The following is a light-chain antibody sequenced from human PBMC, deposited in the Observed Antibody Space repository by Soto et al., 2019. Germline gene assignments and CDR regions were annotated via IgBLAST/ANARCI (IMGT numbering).Light chain of an antibody. CDR1: QSVSSIY. V-gene: IGKV3-20*01. CDR3: QQYGSSGLT. CDR2: GAS. J-gene: IGKJ4*01. Sequence: EIVLTQSPCTLSLSPGERATLSCRASQSVSSIYLAWYQQKPGQAPRLLIYGASSRATGIPDRFSGSGSGTDFTLTISRLEPEDFAVYYCQQYGSSGLTFGGGTKVDIK.